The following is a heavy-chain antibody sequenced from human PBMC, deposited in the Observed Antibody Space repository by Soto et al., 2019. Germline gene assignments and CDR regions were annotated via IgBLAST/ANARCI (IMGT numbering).Heavy chain of an antibody. J-gene: IGHJ6*02. CDR1: GYSFTSYW. CDR2: IDPSDSYT. CDR3: ARQPYRDYPPRYGMDV. Sequence: PGESLKISCKGSGYSFTSYWISWVRQMPGKGLEWMGRIDPSDSYTNYSPSFQGHVTISADKSISTAYLQWSSLKASDTAMYYCARQPYRDYPPRYGMDVWGQGTTVTVSS. D-gene: IGHD4-17*01. V-gene: IGHV5-10-1*01.